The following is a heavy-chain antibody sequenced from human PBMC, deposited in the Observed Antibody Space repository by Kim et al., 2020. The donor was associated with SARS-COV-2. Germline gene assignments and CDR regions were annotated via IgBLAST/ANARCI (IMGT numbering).Heavy chain of an antibody. Sequence: LRGRFTISRDNAKNSLYLQMSSLTGEDTAVYYCARDSAPLSNDPGDYGIEYWGQGTLVTVSS. J-gene: IGHJ4*02. CDR3: ARDSAPLSNDPGDYGIEY. D-gene: IGHD4-17*01. V-gene: IGHV3-21*06.